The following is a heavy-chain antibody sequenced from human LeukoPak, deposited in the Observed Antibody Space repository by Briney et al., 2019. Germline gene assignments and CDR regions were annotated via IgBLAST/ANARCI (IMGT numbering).Heavy chain of an antibody. CDR2: IYYSGST. D-gene: IGHD3/OR15-3a*01. Sequence: SETLSLTCTVSGGSISSYYWSWIRQPPGKGLEWIGYIYYSGSTNYNPSLKNRVTISVDTSKNQFSLKLSSVTAADTAVYYCASSHDFKAFDIWGQGTMVTVSS. J-gene: IGHJ3*02. CDR3: ASSHDFKAFDI. CDR1: GGSISSYY. V-gene: IGHV4-59*08.